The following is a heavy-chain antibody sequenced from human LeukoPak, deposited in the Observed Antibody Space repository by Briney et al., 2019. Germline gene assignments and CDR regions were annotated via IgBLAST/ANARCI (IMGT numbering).Heavy chain of an antibody. CDR3: ARLRWSGYCPVDY. Sequence: SETLSLTCTVSGGSISSSSYYWGWIRQSPGKGLEWIGSISYSGSTYYNPSLKSLVTISVDTSKNQFSLKLSSVTAADTAVYYCARLRWSGYCPVDYWGQGALVTVSS. CDR2: ISYSGST. J-gene: IGHJ4*02. CDR1: GGSISSSSYY. D-gene: IGHD3-3*01. V-gene: IGHV4-39*01.